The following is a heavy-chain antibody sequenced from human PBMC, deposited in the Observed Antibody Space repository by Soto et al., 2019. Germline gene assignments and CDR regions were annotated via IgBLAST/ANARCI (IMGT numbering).Heavy chain of an antibody. J-gene: IGHJ6*01. Sequence: RASVKVSCKASGFTFTSSAVQWVRQALGQRLEWIGWIVVGSGNTNYAQKFQERVTITRDMSTSTAYMELSSLRSEDTAVYYCAAVRRDGYNRYYYYGMEVWGQGTTVIVS. D-gene: IGHD5-12*01. CDR2: IVVGSGNT. CDR1: GFTFTSSA. V-gene: IGHV1-58*01. CDR3: AAVRRDGYNRYYYYGMEV.